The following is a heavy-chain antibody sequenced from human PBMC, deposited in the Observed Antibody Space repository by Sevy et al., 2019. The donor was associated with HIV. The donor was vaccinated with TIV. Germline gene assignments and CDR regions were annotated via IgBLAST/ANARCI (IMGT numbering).Heavy chain of an antibody. J-gene: IGHJ3*01. CDR1: GYTFLTYG. CDR3: VRDGWDGSHYHDVFNV. CDR2: IGVSHGNT. V-gene: IGHV1-18*01. D-gene: IGHD1-26*01. Sequence: ASVKVSCQASGYTFLTYGVSWVRQAPGQGLEWMGWIGVSHGNTKYAQNLQGRATVTADKSTFTAYLEMRSLTYDDTAMYYCVRDGWDGSHYHDVFNVWGQGTMVTVSS.